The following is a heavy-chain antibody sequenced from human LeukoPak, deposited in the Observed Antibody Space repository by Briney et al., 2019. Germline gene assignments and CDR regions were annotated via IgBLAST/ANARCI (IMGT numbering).Heavy chain of an antibody. CDR3: ARDRLGYCSGGSCRTYQRWYFDL. CDR2: INPNSGGT. CDR1: GYTFTGYY. V-gene: IGHV1-2*02. J-gene: IGHJ2*01. Sequence: ASVKVSCKASGYTFTGYYMHWVRQAPGQGLEWMGWINPNSGGTNYAQKFQGRVTMTRDTSISTAYMELSRLRSDDTAVYYCARDRLGYCSGGSCRTYQRWYFDLWGRGTLVTVSS. D-gene: IGHD2-15*01.